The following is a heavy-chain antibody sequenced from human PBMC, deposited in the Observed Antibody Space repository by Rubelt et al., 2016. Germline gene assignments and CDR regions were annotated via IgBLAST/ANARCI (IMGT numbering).Heavy chain of an antibody. D-gene: IGHD6-19*01. V-gene: IGHV4-59*08. J-gene: IGHJ3*02. CDR1: GGSINRYY. CDR2: IQYGGST. CDR3: ARHEGSGWYDDAFDI. Sequence: QVQLQESGPGLVKPSETLSLTCTVSGGSINRYYWSWIRQPPGQGLEWIGYIQYGGSTNYNPPLKSRVTISVDTSKNQFSLKRSSVNAADTAVYYCARHEGSGWYDDAFDIWGQGTMVTVSS.